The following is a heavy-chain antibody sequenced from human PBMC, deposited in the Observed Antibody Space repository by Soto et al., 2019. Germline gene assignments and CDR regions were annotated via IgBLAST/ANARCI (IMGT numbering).Heavy chain of an antibody. D-gene: IGHD6-13*01. V-gene: IGHV4-34*01. CDR3: ARGWGARSSSWYDIYYYYYYGMDV. CDR1: GGSFSGYY. CDR2: INHSGST. J-gene: IGHJ6*02. Sequence: SETLSLSCAVYGGSFSGYYWSWIRQPPGKGLEWIGEINHSGSTNYNPSLKSRVTISVDTSKNQFSLKLSSVTAADTAVYYCARGWGARSSSWYDIYYYYYYGMDVWGQGTTVTVSS.